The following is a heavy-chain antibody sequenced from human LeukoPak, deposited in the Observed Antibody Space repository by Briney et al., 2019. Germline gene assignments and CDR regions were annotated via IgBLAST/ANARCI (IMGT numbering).Heavy chain of an antibody. CDR1: GLTFSSYW. D-gene: IGHD5-18*01. V-gene: IGHV3-74*01. CDR3: ARDRASDTAKPFDY. J-gene: IGHJ4*02. Sequence: PGGSLRLSCAASGLTFSSYWMRWVRQAPGKGLVWVSRINSDGSTTNYADSVKGRFTVSRDNAKNTLYLQMNSLRAEDTAVYYCARDRASDTAKPFDYWGQGTLVTVSS. CDR2: INSDGSTT.